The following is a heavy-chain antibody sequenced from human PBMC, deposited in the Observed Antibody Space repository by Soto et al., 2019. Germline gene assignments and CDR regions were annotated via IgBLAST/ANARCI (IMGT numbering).Heavy chain of an antibody. V-gene: IGHV3-33*01. CDR3: ARDSRGYSYGYYYYGMDV. D-gene: IGHD5-18*01. CDR1: GFTFSSYG. CDR2: IWYDGSNK. Sequence: PGGSLRLSCAASGFTFSSYGMHWVRQAPGKGLEWVAVIWYDGSNKYYADSVKGRFTISRDNSKNTLYLQMNSLRAEDTAVYYCARDSRGYSYGYYYYGMDVWGQGTTVTVS. J-gene: IGHJ6*02.